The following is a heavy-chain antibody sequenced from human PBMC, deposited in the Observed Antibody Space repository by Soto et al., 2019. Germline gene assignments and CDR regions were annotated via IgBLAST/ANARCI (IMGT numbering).Heavy chain of an antibody. CDR2: ISAYNGNT. J-gene: IGHJ6*02. V-gene: IGHV1-18*01. D-gene: IGHD2-15*01. CDR1: GYTFTSYG. Sequence: GASVKVSCKASGYTFTSYGISWVRQAPGQGLEWMGWISAYNGNTNYAQKLQGRVTMTTDTSTSTAYMELRSLRSDDTAVYYCARDILGFVVVVAATGPYYYYYGMDVWGQGTTVTVSS. CDR3: ARDILGFVVVVAATGPYYYYYGMDV.